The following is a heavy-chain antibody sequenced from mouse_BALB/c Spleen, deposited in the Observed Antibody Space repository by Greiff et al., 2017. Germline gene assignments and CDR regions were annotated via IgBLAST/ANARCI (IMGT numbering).Heavy chain of an antibody. Sequence: EVQVVESGGGLVKPGGSLKLSCAASGFAFSSYDMSWVRQTPEKRLEWVAYISSGGGSTYYPDTVKGRFTISRDNAKNTLYLQMSSLKSEDTAMYYCASPNWFAYWGQGTLVTVSA. CDR3: ASPNWFAY. V-gene: IGHV5-12-1*01. J-gene: IGHJ3*01. CDR1: GFAFSSYD. CDR2: ISSGGGST.